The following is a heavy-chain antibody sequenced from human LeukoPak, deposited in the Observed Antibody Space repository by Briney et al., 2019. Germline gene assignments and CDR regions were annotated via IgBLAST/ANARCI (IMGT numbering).Heavy chain of an antibody. CDR1: GGSISSGDYY. Sequence: SETLSLTCTVSGGSISSGDYYWSWIRQPPGKGLEWIGYIYYSGSTYYNPSLKSRVTISVDTFKNQFSLKLSSVTAADTAVYYCARGMFGSIFGVVTDNDYFDYWGQGTLVTVSS. J-gene: IGHJ4*02. V-gene: IGHV4-30-4*01. CDR2: IYYSGST. CDR3: ARGMFGSIFGVVTDNDYFDY. D-gene: IGHD3-3*01.